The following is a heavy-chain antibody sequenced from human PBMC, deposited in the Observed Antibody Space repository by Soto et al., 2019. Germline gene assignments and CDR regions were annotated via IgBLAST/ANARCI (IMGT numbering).Heavy chain of an antibody. V-gene: IGHV3-33*01. D-gene: IGHD2-15*01. CDR2: IWYDGSNK. CDR1: GFTFSSYG. Sequence: QVQLVESGGGVVQPGRSLRLSCAASGFTFSSYGMHWVRQAPGKGLEWVAVIWYDGSNKYYADSVKGRFTISRDNSKNTLYLQKNSLRAEDTAVYYCARDRGGYCSGGSGPNWFDPWGQGTLVTVSS. CDR3: ARDRGGYCSGGSGPNWFDP. J-gene: IGHJ5*02.